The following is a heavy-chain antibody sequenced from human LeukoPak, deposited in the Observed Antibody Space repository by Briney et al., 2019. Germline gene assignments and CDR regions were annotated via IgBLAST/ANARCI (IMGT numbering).Heavy chain of an antibody. J-gene: IGHJ4*02. CDR2: ISWNSGSI. V-gene: IGHV3-9*01. Sequence: PGGSLRLSCAASGFTFDDYAMHWLRQAPGKGLEGVSGISWNSGSIGYADSVKGRFTISRDNAKNSLYLQMNSLRAEDTALYYCAKAAYSSGGEVDYWGQGTLVTVSS. D-gene: IGHD6-19*01. CDR1: GFTFDDYA. CDR3: AKAAYSSGGEVDY.